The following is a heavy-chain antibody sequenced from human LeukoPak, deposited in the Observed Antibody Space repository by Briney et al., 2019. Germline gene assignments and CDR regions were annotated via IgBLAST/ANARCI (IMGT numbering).Heavy chain of an antibody. J-gene: IGHJ4*02. Sequence: GGSLRLSCAASGFTVSSNYMSWVRQAPGKGLEWVSVIYSGGSTYCADSVKGRFTISRDNSKNTLYLQINSLRAEDTAVYFCARGSKVVVITLLDYWGQGTLVTVSS. CDR2: IYSGGST. CDR1: GFTVSSNY. V-gene: IGHV3-53*01. CDR3: ARGSKVVVITLLDY. D-gene: IGHD3-22*01.